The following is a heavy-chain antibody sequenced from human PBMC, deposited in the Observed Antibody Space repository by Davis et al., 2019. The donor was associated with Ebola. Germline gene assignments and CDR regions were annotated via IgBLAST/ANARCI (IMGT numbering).Heavy chain of an antibody. Sequence: SETLSLTCTVSGGSISSSSYYCGWIRQPPGKGLEWIANIYYSGSTYYNPSLKSRLSISVDTSKNQFSLKLTSVTAADTAMYYCASFTFGRGGYWGQGTLVTVSS. CDR2: IYYSGST. CDR3: ASFTFGRGGY. J-gene: IGHJ4*02. D-gene: IGHD3-16*01. CDR1: GGSISSSSYY. V-gene: IGHV4-39*07.